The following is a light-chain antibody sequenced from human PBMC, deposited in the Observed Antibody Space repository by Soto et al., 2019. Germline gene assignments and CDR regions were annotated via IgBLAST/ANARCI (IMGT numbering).Light chain of an antibody. CDR1: QSVSSY. V-gene: IGKV3-11*01. Sequence: ENVLTQSPATLSLSPGERATLSCRGSQSVSSYLAWYQQKPGQAPRLLIYDASDRASCIPARFSGSGSGTDFTLTISSLEPEDFAVYYCQQRYNWPLTFGGGTKVEIK. CDR3: QQRYNWPLT. J-gene: IGKJ4*01. CDR2: DAS.